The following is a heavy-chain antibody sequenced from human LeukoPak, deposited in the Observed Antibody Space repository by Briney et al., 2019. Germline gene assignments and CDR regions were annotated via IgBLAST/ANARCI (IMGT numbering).Heavy chain of an antibody. Sequence: GGSLRLSCAASGFTFSSYGMRRVRQAPGRGLEWVAVMWYDGSNKYYANSVKGRFTISRDNSKNTLYLQMNSLRAEDTAVYYCANGDYYDSSGYYPFDYWGQGILVTVSS. J-gene: IGHJ4*02. D-gene: IGHD3-22*01. CDR2: MWYDGSNK. CDR1: GFTFSSYG. V-gene: IGHV3-33*06. CDR3: ANGDYYDSSGYYPFDY.